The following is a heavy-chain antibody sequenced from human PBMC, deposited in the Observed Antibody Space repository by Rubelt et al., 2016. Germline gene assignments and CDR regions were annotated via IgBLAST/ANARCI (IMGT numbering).Heavy chain of an antibody. J-gene: IGHJ6*02. CDR2: ISGSGAST. CDR1: GFTFSSYA. CDR3: ARVLYGWDYYYYGMDV. V-gene: IGHV3-23*01. Sequence: ESGGGLVQPGGSLRLSCAASGFTFSSYAMSWVRQAPGKGLEWVSAISGSGASTYYADSVKGRFTISRDNTKDSLYLQMNSLRAEDTAVYYCARVLYGWDYYYYGMDVWGQGTTVTVSS. D-gene: IGHD3-10*01.